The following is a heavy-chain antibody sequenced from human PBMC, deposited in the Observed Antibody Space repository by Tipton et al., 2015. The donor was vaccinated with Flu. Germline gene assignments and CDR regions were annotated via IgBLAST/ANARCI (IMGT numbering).Heavy chain of an antibody. CDR2: ISGRDGTT. D-gene: IGHD3-22*01. CDR1: GFSFTSHA. Sequence: SLRLSCAASGFSFTSHAMNWVRQAPGKGLEWVSAISGRDGTTASADSVKGRLTISRDNSKNMLFLQMNSLRVEDTAIYYCACNSYDTSGFYYWGAFDVWGHGTVVSVAS. V-gene: IGHV3-23*01. J-gene: IGHJ3*01. CDR3: ACNSYDTSGFYYWGAFDV.